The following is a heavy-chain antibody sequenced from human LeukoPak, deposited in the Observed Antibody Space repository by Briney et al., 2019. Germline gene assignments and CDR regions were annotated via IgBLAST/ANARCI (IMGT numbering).Heavy chain of an antibody. J-gene: IGHJ3*02. Sequence: SETLSLTCAVSGGSISGYYWNWIRQPPGKGLEWIGYIYYGGSTNYNPSLKSRVTISVDTSKNQFSLKLSSVTAADTAVYYCAKVNSDYVWGATHIWGQGSMVTVSS. D-gene: IGHD3-16*01. CDR1: GGSISGYY. V-gene: IGHV4-59*01. CDR3: AKVNSDYVWGATHI. CDR2: IYYGGST.